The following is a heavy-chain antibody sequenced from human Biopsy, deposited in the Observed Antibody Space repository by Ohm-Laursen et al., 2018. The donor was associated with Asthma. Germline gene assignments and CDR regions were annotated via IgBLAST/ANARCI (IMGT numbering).Heavy chain of an antibody. CDR2: IITVFGTT. V-gene: IGHV1-69*01. Sequence: SSVKVSCNISGYSLTDLSMHWVRQAPGQGLEWLGGIITVFGTTNYAQKFQGRVTITADESTSTAYMEVTSLRSEDTAIYYCARCQVGYSSGWSLLLKKIYYSGMDVWGQGTLVTVSS. CDR1: GYSLTDLS. D-gene: IGHD6-19*01. CDR3: ARCQVGYSSGWSLLLKKIYYSGMDV. J-gene: IGHJ4*02.